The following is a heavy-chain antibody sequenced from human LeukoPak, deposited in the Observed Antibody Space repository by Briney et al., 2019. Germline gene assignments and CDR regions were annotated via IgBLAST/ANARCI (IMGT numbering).Heavy chain of an antibody. J-gene: IGHJ6*04. CDR1: GGSFSGYY. CDR3: ARRYYELIYYYYGMDV. V-gene: IGHV4-34*01. D-gene: IGHD3-22*01. Sequence: SETLSLTCAVYGGSFSGYYWSWIRQPPGKGLEWIGEINHSGSTNYNPSLKSRVTISVDTSRNQFSLKLSSVTAADTAVYYCARRYYELIYYYYGMDVWGKGTTVTVSS. CDR2: INHSGST.